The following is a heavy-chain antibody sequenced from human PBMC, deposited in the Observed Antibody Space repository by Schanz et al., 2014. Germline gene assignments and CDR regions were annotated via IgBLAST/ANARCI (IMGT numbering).Heavy chain of an antibody. Sequence: VHLLESGGGLVEPGGSLRLSCASSGFSFTTYAMSWVRQAPGKGLEWVSSFNDGGVNKYYADSVKGRFTISSDNSKSTLYLQMSSLRAEDTAVYYCAKSQGTSFDSWGQGTVVTVSS. J-gene: IGHJ4*02. CDR2: FNDGGVNK. V-gene: IGHV3-23*01. D-gene: IGHD2-2*01. CDR1: GFSFTTYA. CDR3: AKSQGTSFDS.